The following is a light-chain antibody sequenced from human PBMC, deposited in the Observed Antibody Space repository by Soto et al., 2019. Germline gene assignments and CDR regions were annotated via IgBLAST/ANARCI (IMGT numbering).Light chain of an antibody. CDR3: SSYTTSNTRQIV. CDR1: SSDVGGYNY. Sequence: QSALTQPASLSGSPGQSITISCTGTSSDVGGYNYVSWYQHHPGKAPKLMIYDVSNRPSGVSNRFSGSKSGNTASLTISGLQPEDEADNYCSSYTTSNTRQIVFGTGTKVTVL. J-gene: IGLJ1*01. V-gene: IGLV2-14*03. CDR2: DVS.